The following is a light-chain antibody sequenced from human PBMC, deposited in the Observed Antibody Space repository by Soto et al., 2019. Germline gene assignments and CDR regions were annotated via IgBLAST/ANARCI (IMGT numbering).Light chain of an antibody. J-gene: IGLJ1*01. CDR1: TSDVGGYNY. Sequence: QSALTQPRSVSGSPGQSVTISCTGTTSDVGGYNYVSWYQQHPGKAPKLMIYDVSKRPSGVPDRFSGSKSGNTASLTFSGLHAEDEADYDCCSYAGSYTLYVFGTGTKLTVL. CDR3: CSYAGSYTLYV. V-gene: IGLV2-11*01. CDR2: DVS.